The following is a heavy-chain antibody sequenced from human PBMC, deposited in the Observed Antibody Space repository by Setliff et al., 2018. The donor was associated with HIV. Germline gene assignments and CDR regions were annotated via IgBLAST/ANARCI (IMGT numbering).Heavy chain of an antibody. J-gene: IGHJ6*03. Sequence: ASVKVSCKASGYSFTSYGISWVRQAPGQGLEWMGWISEYNGDTKYAQKLQGRVTMTKDTSTSTAYMELRSLRSDDTAVYYCARDSSFNMDVWGKGTTVTVSS. CDR3: ARDSSFNMDV. V-gene: IGHV1-18*01. CDR2: ISEYNGDT. CDR1: GYSFTSYG.